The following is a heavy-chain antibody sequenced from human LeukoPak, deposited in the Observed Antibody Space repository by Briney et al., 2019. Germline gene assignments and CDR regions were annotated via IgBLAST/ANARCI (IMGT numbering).Heavy chain of an antibody. J-gene: IGHJ4*02. CDR2: ISGSGVNT. CDR1: GFTFSTYA. CDR3: ANVAPPEIDS. V-gene: IGHV3-23*01. D-gene: IGHD2-15*01. Sequence: GGSLRLSSAASGFTFSTYAMTWVRQAPGKGLEWVSSISGSGVNTHHADSVKGRFTISRDNSKSTLYLQMNSLGAEDTAVYYCANVAPPEIDSWGQGTLVTVSS.